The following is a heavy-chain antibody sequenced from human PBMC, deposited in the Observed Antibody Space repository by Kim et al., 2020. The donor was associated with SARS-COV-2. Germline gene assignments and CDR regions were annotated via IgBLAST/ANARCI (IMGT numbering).Heavy chain of an antibody. CDR2: ISGDGSSP. CDR1: GFTFSNYW. J-gene: IGHJ5*02. CDR3: ARGSINGLNYFGP. V-gene: IGHV3-74*03. Sequence: GGSLRLSCAVSGFTFSNYWMHWVRQAPGKGLVWVSRISGDGSSPTYADSVKGRFTISRDNTKNTLYLQMNSLRAEDAALYYCARGSINGLNYFGPWGQGTLVTVSS. D-gene: IGHD3-10*01.